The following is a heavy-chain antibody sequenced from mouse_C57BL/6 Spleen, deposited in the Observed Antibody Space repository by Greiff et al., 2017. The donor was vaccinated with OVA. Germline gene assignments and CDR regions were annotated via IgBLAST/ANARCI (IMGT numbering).Heavy chain of an antibody. J-gene: IGHJ4*01. Sequence: VQLQQFGAELARPGASVKMSCKASGYTFTSYTMQWVKQRPGQGLEWIGYINPSSGYTKYNQKFKDKATLTADKSSSTAYMQLSSLTSEDSAVYYCAPYDYDDYAMDYWGQGTSVTVSS. D-gene: IGHD2-4*01. CDR3: APYDYDDYAMDY. CDR1: GYTFTSYT. CDR2: INPSSGYT. V-gene: IGHV1-4*01.